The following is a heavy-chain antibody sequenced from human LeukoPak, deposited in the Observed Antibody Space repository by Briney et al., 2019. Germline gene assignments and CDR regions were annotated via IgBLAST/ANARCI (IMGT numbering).Heavy chain of an antibody. CDR1: GFTFSSYW. D-gene: IGHD5-18*01. CDR3: ARDLSGVTGYTYGRGIDY. Sequence: GGSLRLSCAASGFTFSSYWMSWVRQAPGKGLEWVANIKKDGGEEYYVDSVKGRFTISRDNAKTSLYLQMNSLRAEDTAVYYCARDLSGVTGYTYGRGIDYWGQGTLVTVSS. V-gene: IGHV3-7*01. CDR2: IKKDGGEE. J-gene: IGHJ4*02.